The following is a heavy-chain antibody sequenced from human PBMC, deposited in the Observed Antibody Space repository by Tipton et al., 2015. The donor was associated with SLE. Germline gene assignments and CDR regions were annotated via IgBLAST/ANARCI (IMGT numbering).Heavy chain of an antibody. J-gene: IGHJ4*02. Sequence: SLRLSCAASGFTFSSYEMNWARQAPGKGLEWVSYISSSGSTIYYADSVKGRFTISRDNAKNSLYLQMNSLRAEDTAVYYCARDPWLAAAGDWGQGTLVTVSS. CDR3: ARDPWLAAAGD. D-gene: IGHD6-13*01. CDR2: ISSSGSTI. CDR1: GFTFSSYE. V-gene: IGHV3-48*03.